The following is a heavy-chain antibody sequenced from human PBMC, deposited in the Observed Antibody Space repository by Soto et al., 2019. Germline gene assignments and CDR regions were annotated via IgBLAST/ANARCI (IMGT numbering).Heavy chain of an antibody. D-gene: IGHD6-6*01. J-gene: IGHJ6*02. CDR2: ISAYNGNI. CDR3: ASWSSSSPFSWSDNGMDV. V-gene: IGHV1-18*04. Sequence: ASVKVSCKASGYTFTSYGISWVRQAPGQGLEWMGWISAYNGNINYAQKLQGRVTMTTDTSTSTAYMELRSLRSDDTAVYYCASWSSSSPFSWSDNGMDVWGQGTTVTV. CDR1: GYTFTSYG.